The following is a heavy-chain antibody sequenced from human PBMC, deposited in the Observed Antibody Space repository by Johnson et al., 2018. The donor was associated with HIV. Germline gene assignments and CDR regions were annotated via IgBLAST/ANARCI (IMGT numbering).Heavy chain of an antibody. CDR2: IKQDGSEK. D-gene: IGHD6-6*01. J-gene: IGHJ3*02. CDR1: GFTFSSYW. Sequence: VQLVESGGGVVRPGGSLRLSCAASGFTFSSYWLSWVRQAPGKGLEWVANIKQDGSEKYYVDSVKGRFTISRDNAKNSLYLQMNSLRAEDTALYYCAKALEGASSDHSPHDAFDIWGQRTMVTVSS. V-gene: IGHV3-7*03. CDR3: AKALEGASSDHSPHDAFDI.